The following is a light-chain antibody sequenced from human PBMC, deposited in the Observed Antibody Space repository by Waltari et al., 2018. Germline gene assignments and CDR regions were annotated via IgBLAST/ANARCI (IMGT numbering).Light chain of an antibody. CDR3: GAWDDKGKAWL. Sequence: LTQSPSLSGTPGQRVTISCSGDIYTIGINAVKWYQQFPGAAPRVFMPATNDRPSGIPDRFSGSKSGNSASLTISGLRFEDESDFYCGAWDDKGKAWLFGGGTTVTVL. J-gene: IGLJ2*01. CDR1: IYTIGINA. V-gene: IGLV1-44*01. CDR2: ATN.